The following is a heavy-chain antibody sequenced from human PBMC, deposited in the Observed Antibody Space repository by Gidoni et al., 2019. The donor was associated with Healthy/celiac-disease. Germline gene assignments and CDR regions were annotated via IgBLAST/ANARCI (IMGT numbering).Heavy chain of an antibody. Sequence: EVQLEESGGGLVQPGRSLRLACTASGLTFGDYAMSWVRQAPGKGLEWVGFIRSKAYGGTTEYAASVKGRFTISRDDSKSIAYLQMNSLKTEDTAVYYCTRALIEYSSTGAWFDPWGQGTLVTVSS. D-gene: IGHD6-6*01. CDR3: TRALIEYSSTGAWFDP. CDR2: IRSKAYGGTT. V-gene: IGHV3-49*04. J-gene: IGHJ5*02. CDR1: GLTFGDYA.